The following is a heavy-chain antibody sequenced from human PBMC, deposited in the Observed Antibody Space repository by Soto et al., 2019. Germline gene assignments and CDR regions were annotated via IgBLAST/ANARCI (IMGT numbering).Heavy chain of an antibody. J-gene: IGHJ4*02. V-gene: IGHV3-74*01. D-gene: IGHD3-10*01. CDR1: GISSYW. CDR3: ATAGSYRFYY. Sequence: EVQLAESGGDLVQPGGSLRLSCVASGISSYWVHWVRQAPGKGLVWVSRINPDGRTTNYADSVKGRFTISRDNAKNTVYLQMNSLRDEDTAEYYCATAGSYRFYYWGQGTLVTASS. CDR2: INPDGRTT.